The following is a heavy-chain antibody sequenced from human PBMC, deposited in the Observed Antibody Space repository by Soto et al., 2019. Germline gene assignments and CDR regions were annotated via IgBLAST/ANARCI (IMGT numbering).Heavy chain of an antibody. J-gene: IGHJ4*02. V-gene: IGHV3-23*01. D-gene: IGHD3-22*01. CDR2: ISSSGGST. CDR1: GFTFSDHY. Sequence: PGGSLRLSCAASGFTFSDHYMDWVRQAPGKGLEWVSAISSSGGSTYYADYVKGRFTISRDNSKNTLYLQMNSLRAEDTAVYYCAKAAYYYDSSGYPPLGDYWGQGTLVTVSS. CDR3: AKAAYYYDSSGYPPLGDY.